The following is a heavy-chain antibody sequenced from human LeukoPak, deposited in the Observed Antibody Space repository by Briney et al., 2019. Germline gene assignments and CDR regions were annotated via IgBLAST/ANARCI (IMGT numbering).Heavy chain of an antibody. V-gene: IGHV1-2*02. D-gene: IGHD1-26*01. CDR2: INPNSGDT. CDR1: GYTFTAYY. Sequence: ASVRVSCKASGYTFTAYYIHWVRQAPGQGLEWLGWINPNSGDTNYAQKFQGRVTMTRDTSITTAYMELSRLKSDDTAVYYCPRGLMSAVGVGYFDYWGQGTLVTVSS. J-gene: IGHJ4*02. CDR3: PRGLMSAVGVGYFDY.